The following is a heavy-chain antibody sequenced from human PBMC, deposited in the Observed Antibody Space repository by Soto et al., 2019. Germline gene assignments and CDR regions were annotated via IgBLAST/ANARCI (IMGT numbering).Heavy chain of an antibody. J-gene: IGHJ2*01. Sequence: EVQLLDSGGGLVQPGGSLRLSCAASGFTFSGYALTCVRQAPGKGLEWVSAISGGGDATFYADSVKGRFTISRDNSKNTLYLQMNTLRAEDTAVYYCARTVSGSTGRPDLWYFDLWGRGTLVTVSS. V-gene: IGHV3-23*01. D-gene: IGHD3-10*01. CDR3: ARTVSGSTGRPDLWYFDL. CDR1: GFTFSGYA. CDR2: ISGGGDAT.